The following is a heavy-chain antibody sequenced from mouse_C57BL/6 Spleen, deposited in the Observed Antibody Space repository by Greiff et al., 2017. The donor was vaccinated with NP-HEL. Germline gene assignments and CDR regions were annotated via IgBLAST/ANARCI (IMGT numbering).Heavy chain of an antibody. CDR1: GYSFTGYY. CDR3: AREEGSSSFAY. J-gene: IGHJ3*01. D-gene: IGHD1-1*01. Sequence: EVKLMESGPELVKPGASVKISCKASGYSFTGYYMNWVKQSPEKSLEWIGEINPSTGGTTYNQKFKAKATLTVDKSSSTAYMQLKSLTSEDSAVYYCAREEGSSSFAYWGQGTLVTVSA. V-gene: IGHV1-42*01. CDR2: INPSTGGT.